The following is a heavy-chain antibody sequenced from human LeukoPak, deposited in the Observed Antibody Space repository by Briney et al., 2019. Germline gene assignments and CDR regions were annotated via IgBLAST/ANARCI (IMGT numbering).Heavy chain of an antibody. CDR3: ARVVGCGGDCYSGISDY. CDR2: INTNTGNP. Sequence: ASVKVSCKASGYTFTGYDISWVRQAPGQGLEWMGWINTNTGNPTYAQGFTGRFVFSLDTSVSTAYLQISSLKAEDTAVYYCARVVGCGGDCYSGISDYWGQGTLVTVSS. CDR1: GYTFTGYD. V-gene: IGHV7-4-1*02. D-gene: IGHD2-21*02. J-gene: IGHJ4*02.